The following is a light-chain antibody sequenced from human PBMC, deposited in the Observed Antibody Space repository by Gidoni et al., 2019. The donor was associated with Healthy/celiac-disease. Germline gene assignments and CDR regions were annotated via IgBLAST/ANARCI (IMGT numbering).Light chain of an antibody. V-gene: IGLV2-14*01. CDR1: SSDVGTYNY. CDR2: EVS. Sequence: QSALTQPASVSGSPGQSITISCTGTSSDVGTYNYVSWYQQNPGKAPKLMIYEVSNRPSGVSHRFSGSKSGNTASLTISGLQAEDEADYYCSSYTSSSTLGFGGGTKLTVL. CDR3: SSYTSSSTLG. J-gene: IGLJ2*01.